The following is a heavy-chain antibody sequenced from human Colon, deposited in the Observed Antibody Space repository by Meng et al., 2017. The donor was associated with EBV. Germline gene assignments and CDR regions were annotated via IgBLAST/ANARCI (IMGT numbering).Heavy chain of an antibody. V-gene: IGHV4-4*02. D-gene: IGHD2-21*02. CDR2: IYHSGST. Sequence: QGPLRTPGPVLLKPSGTLSLTCAISGGSLSSRNWWSWVRQPPGKGLEWIGEIYHSGSTNYNPSLKSRVTISVDESKNQFYLRLSSVTAADTAVYYCARVGAYCGGDCYHPRWGQGTLVTVSS. CDR3: ARVGAYCGGDCYHPR. J-gene: IGHJ4*02. CDR1: GGSLSSRNW.